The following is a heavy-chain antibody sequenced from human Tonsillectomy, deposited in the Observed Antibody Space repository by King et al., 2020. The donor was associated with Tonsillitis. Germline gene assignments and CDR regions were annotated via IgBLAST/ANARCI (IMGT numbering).Heavy chain of an antibody. V-gene: IGHV4-39*01. CDR2: IYYSGST. CDR3: ARTHAYCGGDCYFY. Sequence: QLQESGPGLVKPSETLSLTCTVSGGSISSSSYYWGWIRQPPGKGLEWIGSIYYSGSTYYNPSLKSRVTISVDTSKNQFSLKLSSVTAADTAVYYCARTHAYCGGDCYFYWGHGTLVTVSS. CDR1: GGSISSSSYY. D-gene: IGHD2-21*02. J-gene: IGHJ4*01.